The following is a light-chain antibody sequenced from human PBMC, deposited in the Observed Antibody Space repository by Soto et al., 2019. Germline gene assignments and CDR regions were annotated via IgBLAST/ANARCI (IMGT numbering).Light chain of an antibody. CDR1: QSISTY. V-gene: IGKV1-39*01. CDR2: AAA. CDR3: QQYYSYPIT. J-gene: IGKJ5*01. Sequence: DIQMTQSPSSLSASVGDRVTITCRASQSISTYLNWYQQKPGKAPKLLIYAAARLQSGVPSRFSASGSGTDFTLTISSLQPGDFATYYCQQYYSYPITFGQGTRLEIK.